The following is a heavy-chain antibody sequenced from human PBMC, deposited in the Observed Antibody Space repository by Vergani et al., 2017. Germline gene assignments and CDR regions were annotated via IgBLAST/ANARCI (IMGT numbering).Heavy chain of an antibody. D-gene: IGHD2-8*01. J-gene: IGHJ6*03. CDR3: ARNGYYYYYMDV. V-gene: IGHV4-31*03. CDR1: CGSISSGGYY. Sequence: QVLLQESGPGLVKPSQTLSLTCTVSCGSISSGGYYWSWIRQHPGKGLEWIGYIYYSGSTYYNPSLKSRVTISVDTSKNQFSLKLSSVTAADTALYYCARNGYYYYYMDVGGKGTTVTVSS. CDR2: IYYSGST.